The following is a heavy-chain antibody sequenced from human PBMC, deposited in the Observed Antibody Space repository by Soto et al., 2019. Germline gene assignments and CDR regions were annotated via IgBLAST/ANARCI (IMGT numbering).Heavy chain of an antibody. CDR1: GYTFTSYA. Sequence: QVQLVQSGAEVKKPGASVKISCKTSGYTFTSYALHWVRQAPGQRLEWMGWINAGNGNTKYSQKFQGRVIITRDKSASTAYMVPRRLTSEDTAVYYCASASGGMYVWGQGTTVTVYS. CDR3: ASASGGMYV. CDR2: INAGNGNT. J-gene: IGHJ6*02. V-gene: IGHV1-3*01.